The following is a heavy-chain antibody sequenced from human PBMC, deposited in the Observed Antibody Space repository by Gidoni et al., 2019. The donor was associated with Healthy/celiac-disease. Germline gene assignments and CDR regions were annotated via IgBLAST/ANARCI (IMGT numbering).Heavy chain of an antibody. V-gene: IGHV3-23*01. Sequence: EVQLLESVGGLVQPGGSLRLSCAASGFTFSSSAMSWVRQAPGKGLEWVSAISGSVGSTYYADSVKGRFTISRDNSKNTLYLQMNSLRAEDTAVYYCAKDSSSWYDGRDYYYYGMDVWGQGTTVTVSS. CDR1: GFTFSSSA. CDR3: AKDSSSWYDGRDYYYYGMDV. CDR2: ISGSVGST. D-gene: IGHD6-13*01. J-gene: IGHJ6*02.